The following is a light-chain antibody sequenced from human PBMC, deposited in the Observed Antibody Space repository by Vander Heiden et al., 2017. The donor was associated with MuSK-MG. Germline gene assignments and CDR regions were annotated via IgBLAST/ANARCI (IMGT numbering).Light chain of an antibody. CDR1: QSVLSSSNNKNY. Sequence: DIVMKQSSSSPPASSGERATIICKSSQSVLSSSNNKNYLAWYQQKPGQPPKLLIYWASTRESGVPDRFSGSGSGTDFTLTISSLQAEDVAVYYCQQYDSFPYTFGQGTKLEIK. J-gene: IGKJ2*01. CDR3: QQYDSFPYT. CDR2: WAS. V-gene: IGKV4-1*01.